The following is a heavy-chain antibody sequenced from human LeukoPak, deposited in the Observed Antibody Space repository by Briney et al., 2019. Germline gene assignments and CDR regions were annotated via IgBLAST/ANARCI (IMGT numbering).Heavy chain of an antibody. V-gene: IGHV1-69*06. D-gene: IGHD3-3*01. Sequence: SVKVSCKASGGTFSSYAISWVRQAPGQGLEWMGRIIPIFGTANYAQKFQGRVTITADKSTSTAYMELSSLRSEDTAVYYCARDGDPGNWYFDLWGRGTLVTVSS. CDR2: IIPIFGTA. CDR3: ARDGDPGNWYFDL. CDR1: GGTFSSYA. J-gene: IGHJ2*01.